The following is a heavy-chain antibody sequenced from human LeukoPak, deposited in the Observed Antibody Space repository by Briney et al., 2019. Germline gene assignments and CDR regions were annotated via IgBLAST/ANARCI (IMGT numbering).Heavy chain of an antibody. D-gene: IGHD3-10*01. CDR3: ARVLGSGRQQYNWFDP. V-gene: IGHV7-4-1*02. Sequence: ASVKVSCKASGYTFTSYAMNWVRQAPGTGLEWMGWINNNTGNPTYAQGFTGRFVFSLDTSVSTAYLQISSLKAEDTAVYYCARVLGSGRQQYNWFDPWGQGTLVTVSS. CDR1: GYTFTSYA. CDR2: INNNTGNP. J-gene: IGHJ5*02.